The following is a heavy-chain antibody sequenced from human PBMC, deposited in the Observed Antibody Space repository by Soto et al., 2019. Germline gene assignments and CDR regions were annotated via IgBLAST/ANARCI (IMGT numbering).Heavy chain of an antibody. V-gene: IGHV1-69*13. Sequence: ASVKVSCKASGGTFSSYAISWVRQAPGQGLEWMGGIIPIFGTANYAQKFQGRVTITADESTSTAYMELSSLRSEDTAVYYCASTDAAGIAVDYWGQGTLVTVSS. CDR1: GGTFSSYA. CDR2: IIPIFGTA. J-gene: IGHJ4*02. D-gene: IGHD6-13*01. CDR3: ASTDAAGIAVDY.